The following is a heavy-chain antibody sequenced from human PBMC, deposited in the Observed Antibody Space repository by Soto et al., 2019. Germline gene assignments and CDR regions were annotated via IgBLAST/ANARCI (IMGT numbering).Heavy chain of an antibody. CDR2: INPGEAEI. D-gene: IGHD1-7*01. Sequence: GESLKISCKAPGFRFTTSWIGWVRQSPWKGLEWMGIINPGEAEIRYSPSFQGQVTISDDRSISTAYLQWSTLKASDTAMYYCAGHEELYYAYYGTEVWGQGTTVTVSS. CDR1: GFRFTTSW. CDR3: AGHEELYYAYYGTEV. J-gene: IGHJ6*02. V-gene: IGHV5-51*01.